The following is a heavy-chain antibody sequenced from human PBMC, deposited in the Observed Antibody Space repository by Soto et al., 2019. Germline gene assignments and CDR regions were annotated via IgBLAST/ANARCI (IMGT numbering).Heavy chain of an antibody. CDR3: ARGAERRLMFFPSGEGYFDY. Sequence: KEAPASVKVSCKASGYTFTSHYMHWVRQAPGQGLEWMGIINPSGGSTSYAQKFQGRVTMTRDTSTSTVYMELSSLRSEDTAVYYCARGAERRLMFFPSGEGYFDYWGQGTLVTVSS. V-gene: IGHV1-46*03. D-gene: IGHD1-1*01. J-gene: IGHJ4*02. CDR1: GYTFTSHY. CDR2: INPSGGST.